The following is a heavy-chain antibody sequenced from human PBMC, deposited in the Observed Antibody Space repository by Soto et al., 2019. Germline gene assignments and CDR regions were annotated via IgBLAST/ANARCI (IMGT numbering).Heavy chain of an antibody. Sequence: PSETLSLTCTVSGGSISSYYWSWIRQPPGKGLEWIGYIYYSGSTNYNPSLKSRVTISVDTSKNQFSLKLSSVTAADTAVYYCARFSYGDLFDYWGQGTLVTVSS. CDR2: IYYSGST. J-gene: IGHJ4*02. CDR3: ARFSYGDLFDY. V-gene: IGHV4-59*08. D-gene: IGHD4-17*01. CDR1: GGSISSYY.